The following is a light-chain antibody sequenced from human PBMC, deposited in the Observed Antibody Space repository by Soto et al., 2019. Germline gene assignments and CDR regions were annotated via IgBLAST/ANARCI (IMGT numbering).Light chain of an antibody. CDR1: QAINNY. Sequence: DIQMTQSPSSLSASVGDRVAITCRASQAINNYLAWYQQKPGKFPKLLIYAASTLHPGVPSRFSGSGSGTDFTLIISSLQPEDVATYYCQKYNSAPLTFGPGTRLENK. CDR3: QKYNSAPLT. CDR2: AAS. V-gene: IGKV1-27*01. J-gene: IGKJ5*01.